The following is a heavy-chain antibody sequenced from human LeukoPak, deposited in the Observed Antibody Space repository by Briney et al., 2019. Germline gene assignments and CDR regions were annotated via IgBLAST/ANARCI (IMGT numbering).Heavy chain of an antibody. CDR1: GGTFSSYA. Sequence: SVKVSCKASGGTFSSYAISWVRQAPRQGLEWMGGIIPIFGTANYAQKFQGRVTITADESTSTAYMELSSLRSEDTAVYYCAIVVVPAAPFDYWGQGTLVTVSS. J-gene: IGHJ4*02. V-gene: IGHV1-69*13. CDR2: IIPIFGTA. CDR3: AIVVVPAAPFDY. D-gene: IGHD2-2*01.